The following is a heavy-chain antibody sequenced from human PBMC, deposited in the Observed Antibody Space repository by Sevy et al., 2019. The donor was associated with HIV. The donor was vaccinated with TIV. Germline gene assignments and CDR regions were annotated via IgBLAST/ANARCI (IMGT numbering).Heavy chain of an antibody. V-gene: IGHV3-33*01. Sequence: GGSLRLSCEASGFTFDTYGMHWVRQVPGKGLEWVAVIWYDGNNKFYADSVKGRFTISIENSKNTLVLQMNRLSVDEPAVYYCARDNLLPFMVSMVRGALSYYFDYWGQGTLVTVSS. CDR3: ARDNLLPFMVSMVRGALSYYFDY. CDR2: IWYDGNNK. CDR1: GFTFDTYG. J-gene: IGHJ4*02. D-gene: IGHD3-10*01.